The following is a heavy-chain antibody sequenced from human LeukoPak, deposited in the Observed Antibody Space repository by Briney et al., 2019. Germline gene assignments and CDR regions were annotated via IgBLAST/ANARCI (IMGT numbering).Heavy chain of an antibody. Sequence: QPGGSLRLSCAASGLTFSSYAMSWVRQAPGKGLEWVSAISGGGGNTYYADSVKGRFTISRDNSKNTLYLQMNSLRAEDTAVYYCAKDWRDSSGPPPLEGWGQGNLVTVSS. CDR2: ISGGGGNT. CDR3: AKDWRDSSGPPPLEG. V-gene: IGHV3-23*01. J-gene: IGHJ4*02. D-gene: IGHD3-22*01. CDR1: GLTFSSYA.